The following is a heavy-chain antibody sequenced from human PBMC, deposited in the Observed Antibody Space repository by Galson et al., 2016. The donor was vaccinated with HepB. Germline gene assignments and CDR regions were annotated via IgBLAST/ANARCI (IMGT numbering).Heavy chain of an antibody. Sequence: SLRLSCAASGFTFSTYAMSWVRQAPGKGLEWVGRIKSKTDGGTTDYAAPVKGRFTISRDDSKDTLYLQMNSLKTEDTAVYYCTTIGEVDTAMVTGWFDPWGQGTLVTVSS. CDR2: IKSKTDGGTT. V-gene: IGHV3-15*01. J-gene: IGHJ5*02. CDR1: GFTFSTYA. D-gene: IGHD5-18*01. CDR3: TTIGEVDTAMVTGWFDP.